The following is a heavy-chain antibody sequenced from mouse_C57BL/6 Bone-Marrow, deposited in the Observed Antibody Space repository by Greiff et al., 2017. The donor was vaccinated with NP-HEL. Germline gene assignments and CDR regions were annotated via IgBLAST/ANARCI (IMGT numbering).Heavy chain of an antibody. Sequence: EVMLVESGGGLVQPGGSLSLSCAASGFTFTDYYMSWVRQPPGKALEWLGFIRNKANGYTTEYSASVKGRFTISRANSQSILYLQMNALRAEDSATYYCARDRHYYGSSCPHYAMDYWGQGTSVTVSS. CDR1: GFTFTDYY. V-gene: IGHV7-3*01. J-gene: IGHJ4*01. CDR3: ARDRHYYGSSCPHYAMDY. D-gene: IGHD1-1*01. CDR2: IRNKANGYTT.